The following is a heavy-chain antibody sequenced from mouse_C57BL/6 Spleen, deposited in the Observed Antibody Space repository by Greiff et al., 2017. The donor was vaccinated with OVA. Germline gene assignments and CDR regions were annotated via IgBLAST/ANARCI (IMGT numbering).Heavy chain of an antibody. D-gene: IGHD1-1*01. Sequence: EVKLMESGGGLVKPGGSLQLSCAASGFTFSSYAMSWVRQTPEKRLEWVATLSDGGSYTYYPDNVKGRFTISRDNAKNNLYLQMSHLKSEDTAMYYCARDYYGSSYDAMDYWGQGTSVTVSS. V-gene: IGHV5-4*01. J-gene: IGHJ4*01. CDR3: ARDYYGSSYDAMDY. CDR1: GFTFSSYA. CDR2: LSDGGSYT.